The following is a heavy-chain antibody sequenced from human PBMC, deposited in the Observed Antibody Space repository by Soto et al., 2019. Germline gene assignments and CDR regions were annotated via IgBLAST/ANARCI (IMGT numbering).Heavy chain of an antibody. Sequence: GGSLRLSCAASGFTFSSYWMHWVRQVPGKGLLWVSRIDEYGSTINYADSVKGRFTISRDNAKNTLYLEMNSLRAEDTALYYCTRDIGGKGAYWGQGILVTGSS. V-gene: IGHV3-74*01. CDR3: TRDIGGKGAY. J-gene: IGHJ4*02. D-gene: IGHD3-10*01. CDR2: IDEYGSTI. CDR1: GFTFSSYW.